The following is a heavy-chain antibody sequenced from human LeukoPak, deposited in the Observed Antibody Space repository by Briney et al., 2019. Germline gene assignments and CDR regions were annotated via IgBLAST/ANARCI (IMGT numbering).Heavy chain of an antibody. CDR2: ISGNGVGR. Sequence: GGSLRLSCAAPGFIFGNHAMHWIRQAPGKGLEYVSAISGNGVGRYYASSVKGRFTISRDNSKNTLYLQMGSLGADDTAVYYCARVGRLPGSESPGGFDYWGRGILVTVSS. D-gene: IGHD1-26*01. CDR3: ARVGRLPGSESPGGFDY. CDR1: GFIFGNHA. V-gene: IGHV3-64*01. J-gene: IGHJ4*02.